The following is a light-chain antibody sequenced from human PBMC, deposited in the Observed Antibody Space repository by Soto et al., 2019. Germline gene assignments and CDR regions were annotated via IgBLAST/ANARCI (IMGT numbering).Light chain of an antibody. V-gene: IGLV2-18*01. CDR1: STDFVSYNR. CDR2: EAS. Sequence: QPALTQPPSVSGSPGQSVTISCTGTSTDFVSYNRVSWYQQPPGTAPKLIIYEASNRPSGVPDRFSGSKSGNTASLTISGLQAAGEADYYCSLYTSENTYVFGTGTKVTVL. CDR3: SLYTSENTYV. J-gene: IGLJ1*01.